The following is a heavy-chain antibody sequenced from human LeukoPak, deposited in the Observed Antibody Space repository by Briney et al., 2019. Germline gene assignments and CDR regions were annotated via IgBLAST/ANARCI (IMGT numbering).Heavy chain of an antibody. CDR3: ARDTSGLIDY. V-gene: IGHV3-21*01. Sequence: PGGSLRLSCAASGFTFSSYSMNWVRQAPGKGLEWVSSISSSSSYIYYADSVKGRFTISRDNAKNSLYLQMNSVRAEDTAVYYCARDTSGLIDYWGQGTLVTVSS. CDR2: ISSSSSYI. J-gene: IGHJ4*02. D-gene: IGHD6-19*01. CDR1: GFTFSSYS.